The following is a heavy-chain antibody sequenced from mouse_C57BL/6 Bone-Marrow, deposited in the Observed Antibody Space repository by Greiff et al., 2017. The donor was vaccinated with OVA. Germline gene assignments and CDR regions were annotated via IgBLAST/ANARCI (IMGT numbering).Heavy chain of an antibody. J-gene: IGHJ4*01. Sequence: VKVVESGPGLVAPSQSLSITCTVSGFSLTSYGVHWVRQPPGQGLEWLVVIWSDGSTTYNSALKSRLSISKDNSKSQVFVKMNSLQTDDTAMYYCARAYGSSYPYAMDYWGQGTSVTVSS. CDR3: ARAYGSSYPYAMDY. CDR2: IWSDGST. V-gene: IGHV2-6*03. D-gene: IGHD1-1*01. CDR1: GFSLTSYG.